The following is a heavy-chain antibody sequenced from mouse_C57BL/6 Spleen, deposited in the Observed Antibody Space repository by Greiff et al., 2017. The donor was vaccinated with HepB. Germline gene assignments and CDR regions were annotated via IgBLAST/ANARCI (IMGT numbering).Heavy chain of an antibody. CDR1: GYTFTSYW. V-gene: IGHV1-53*01. Sequence: QVHVKQPGTELVKPGASVKLSCKASGYTFTSYWMHWVKQRPGQGLEWIGNINPSNGGTNYNEKFKSKATLTVDKSSSTAYMQLSSLTSEDSAVYYCARLNGIYYGNYDFAYWGQGTLVTVSA. J-gene: IGHJ3*01. CDR3: ARLNGIYYGNYDFAY. D-gene: IGHD2-1*01. CDR2: INPSNGGT.